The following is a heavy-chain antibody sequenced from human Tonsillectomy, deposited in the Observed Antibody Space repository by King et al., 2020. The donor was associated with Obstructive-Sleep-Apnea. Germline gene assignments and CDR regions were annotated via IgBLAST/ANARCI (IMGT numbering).Heavy chain of an antibody. D-gene: IGHD1-26*01. CDR2: VFPDDSDT. J-gene: IGHJ4*02. CDR1: GYTFTTYW. V-gene: IGHV5-51*01. CDR3: ARLEGIMGATSLSPYFDY. Sequence: VQLVESEAEVKKPGESLKISCEGSGYTFTTYWIAWVRQMPGRGLEWMGIVFPDDSDTRHSPSFQGQVTISADKSISTAYLQWSSLKASDTAIYYCARLEGIMGATSLSPYFDYWGQGTLVTVSS.